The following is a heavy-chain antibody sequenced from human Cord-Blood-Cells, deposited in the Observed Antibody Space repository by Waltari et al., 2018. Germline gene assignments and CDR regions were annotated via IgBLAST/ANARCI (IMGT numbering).Heavy chain of an antibody. Sequence: QVQLVRSGAEVKKPASSVQVSCKASGGPFSSYAISWVRQAPGQGLEWMGGNIPTIGTANNAQKFQVRVTITADDSTSRACTELTSLRSGDTAVEDCARCYHDGYGDSPLAYWGRGTRATVSP. J-gene: IGHJ4*02. CDR1: GGPFSSYA. V-gene: IGHV1-69*01. CDR2: NIPTIGTA. CDR3: ARCYHDGYGDSPLAY. D-gene: IGHD4-17*01.